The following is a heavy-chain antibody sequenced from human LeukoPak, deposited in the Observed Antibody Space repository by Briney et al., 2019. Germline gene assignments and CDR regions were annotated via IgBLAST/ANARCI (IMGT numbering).Heavy chain of an antibody. V-gene: IGHV3-21*01. J-gene: IGHJ4*02. D-gene: IGHD2-15*01. CDR1: GFTFSSYS. CDR3: ARGRTPDIVVVVAAVPYYFDY. Sequence: GGSLRLSCAASGFTFSSYSMNWVRQAPGKGLEWVSSISSSSSYIYYADSVKGRFTISRGNAKNSLYLQMNSLRAEDTAVYYCARGRTPDIVVVVAAVPYYFDYWGQGTLVTVSS. CDR2: ISSSSSYI.